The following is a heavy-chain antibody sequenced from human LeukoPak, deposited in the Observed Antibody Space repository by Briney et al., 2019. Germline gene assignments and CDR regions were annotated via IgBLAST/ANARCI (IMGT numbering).Heavy chain of an antibody. V-gene: IGHV3-23*01. D-gene: IGHD3-10*01. CDR1: GFTFSSYA. J-gene: IGHJ4*02. CDR2: TNANSGTI. CDR3: AKPPRRSGSYYDY. Sequence: GGSLRLSSTASGFTFSSYAMSWVRQAPGKGLEWVPDTNANSGTIYYADSVRGRFTISRDNSKNTLYLQMNSLRAEDTAVYYCAKPPRRSGSYYDYWGQGTLVTVSS.